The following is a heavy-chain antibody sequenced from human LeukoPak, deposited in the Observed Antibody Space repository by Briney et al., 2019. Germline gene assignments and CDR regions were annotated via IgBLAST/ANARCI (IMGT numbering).Heavy chain of an antibody. CDR3: ARGIGKRGYSGYDCGY. CDR1: GYTFTSYY. V-gene: IGHV1-46*01. D-gene: IGHD5-12*01. CDR2: INPSGGST. Sequence: ASVKVSCKASGYTFTSYYMHWVRQAPGQGLEWMGIINPSGGSTSYAQKFQGRVTMTRDMSTSTVYMELSSLRSEDTAVYYCARGIGKRGYSGYDCGYWGQGTLVTVSS. J-gene: IGHJ4*02.